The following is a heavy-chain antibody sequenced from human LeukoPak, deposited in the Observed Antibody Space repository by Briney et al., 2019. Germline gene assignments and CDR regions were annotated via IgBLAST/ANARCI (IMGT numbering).Heavy chain of an antibody. CDR2: IYHSGSA. CDR1: GGSISSSVYS. V-gene: IGHV4-30-2*01. CDR3: ARTKEAIAFDV. Sequence: SETLSLTCAVSGGSISSSVYSWTWIRQPPRKGLEWIGYIYHSGSAYFNPSLKSRVTMSVDRSKNQFSLKLSSVTAADTAVYYCARTKEAIAFDVWGQGTMVTVSS. J-gene: IGHJ3*01.